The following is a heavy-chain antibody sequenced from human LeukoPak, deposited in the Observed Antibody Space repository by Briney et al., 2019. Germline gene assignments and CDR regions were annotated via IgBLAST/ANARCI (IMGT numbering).Heavy chain of an antibody. CDR2: IYYSGST. D-gene: IGHD6-13*01. Sequence: SETLSLTCTVSGGSISSSTYYWGWIRQPPGKGLEWIGSIYYSGSTYDNASLKSRVTISADTSKNQFSLKLSSVTAADTAVYYCARPLSGSSSWHGDAFDIWGQGTMVTVSS. CDR1: GGSISSSTYY. CDR3: ARPLSGSSSWHGDAFDI. J-gene: IGHJ3*02. V-gene: IGHV4-39*01.